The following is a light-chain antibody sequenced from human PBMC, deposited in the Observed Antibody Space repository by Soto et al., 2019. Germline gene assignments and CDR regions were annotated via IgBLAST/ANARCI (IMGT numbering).Light chain of an antibody. Sequence: EIVLTQSPGTLSLSPGERATLSCRASQSVSSTYLAWYQQKPGQAPRLLVYGASSRATGIPDRFSGSGSGTDFTLTSSRLEPEDSAVYYCQQDGSSPPYTFGQGTKLEIK. CDR3: QQDGSSPPYT. CDR1: QSVSSTY. J-gene: IGKJ2*01. CDR2: GAS. V-gene: IGKV3-20*01.